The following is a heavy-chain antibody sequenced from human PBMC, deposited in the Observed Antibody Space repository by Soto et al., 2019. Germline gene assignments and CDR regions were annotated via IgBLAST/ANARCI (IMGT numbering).Heavy chain of an antibody. Sequence: GGSLRLSCAASGFTFSSYGMHWVRQAPGKGLEWVAVIWYDGSNKYYADSVKGRFTISRDNSKNTLYLQMNSLRAEDTAVYYCARDKNRLTWDIVVVPAGNWFDPWGQGTLVTVSS. D-gene: IGHD2-2*01. CDR2: IWYDGSNK. V-gene: IGHV3-33*01. CDR1: GFTFSSYG. CDR3: ARDKNRLTWDIVVVPAGNWFDP. J-gene: IGHJ5*02.